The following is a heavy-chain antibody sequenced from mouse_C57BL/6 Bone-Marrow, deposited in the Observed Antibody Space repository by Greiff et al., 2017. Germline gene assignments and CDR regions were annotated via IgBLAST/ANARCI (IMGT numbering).Heavy chain of an antibody. CDR1: GYTFTDYY. D-gene: IGHD1-1*01. CDR2: INPYNGGT. J-gene: IGHJ2*01. Sequence: VQLQQSGPVLVKPGASVKMSCKASGYTFTDYYMNWVKQSHGKSLEWIGVINPYNGGTSYNQKFKGKATLTVDKSSSTAYMERNSLTSEDSAVYYCARDYSSSYCFDYWGQGTTLTVSS. V-gene: IGHV1-19*01. CDR3: ARDYSSSYCFDY.